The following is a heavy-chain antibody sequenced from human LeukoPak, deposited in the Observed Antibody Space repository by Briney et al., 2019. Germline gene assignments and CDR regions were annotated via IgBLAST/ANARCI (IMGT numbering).Heavy chain of an antibody. CDR2: ISYDGSNK. Sequence: GRSLRLSCAASGFTFSSYAMHWVRQAPGKGLEWVAVISYDGSNKYYADSVKGRFTISRDNSKNTLYLQMNSLRAEDTAVYYCAREAARRTFGYYMDVWGKGTTVTVSS. J-gene: IGHJ6*03. V-gene: IGHV3-30-3*01. D-gene: IGHD6-6*01. CDR3: AREAARRTFGYYMDV. CDR1: GFTFSSYA.